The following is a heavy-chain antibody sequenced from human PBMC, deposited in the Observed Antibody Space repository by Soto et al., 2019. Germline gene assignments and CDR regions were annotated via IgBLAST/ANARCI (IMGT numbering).Heavy chain of an antibody. CDR3: AKIGYSSSQTSDYYYYGMDV. CDR1: GFTFSSYA. Sequence: GGSLRLSCAASGFTFSSYAMSWVRQAPGKGLEWVSAISGSGGSTYYADSVKGRFTISRDNSKNTLYLQMNSLRAEDTAVYYCAKIGYSSSQTSDYYYYGMDVWGQGTTVTVSS. D-gene: IGHD6-13*01. CDR2: ISGSGGST. J-gene: IGHJ6*02. V-gene: IGHV3-23*01.